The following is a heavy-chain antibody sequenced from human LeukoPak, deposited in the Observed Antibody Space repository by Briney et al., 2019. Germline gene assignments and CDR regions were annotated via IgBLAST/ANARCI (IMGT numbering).Heavy chain of an antibody. Sequence: PSETLSLTCTVSGGSISSYYWSWIRQPPGKGLEWIGYIYYSGSTNYNPSLKSRVTISVDTSKNQFSLKLSSVTAADTAVYYCVRRYYDFHYYFDYWGQGALVTVSS. J-gene: IGHJ4*02. V-gene: IGHV4-59*01. CDR3: VRRYYDFHYYFDY. CDR2: IYYSGST. D-gene: IGHD3-3*01. CDR1: GGSISSYY.